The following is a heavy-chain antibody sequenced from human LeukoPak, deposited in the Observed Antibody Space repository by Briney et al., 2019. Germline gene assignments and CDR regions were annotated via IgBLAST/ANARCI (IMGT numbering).Heavy chain of an antibody. Sequence: GSLRLSCAASGFTFSSYAMSWVRQAPGKGLEWVSAISGSGGSTYYADSVKGRFTISRDNPKNTLYLQMNSLRAEDTAVYYCAKDPTMIVVVIPDYWGQGTLVTVSS. D-gene: IGHD3-22*01. J-gene: IGHJ4*02. CDR3: AKDPTMIVVVIPDY. CDR2: ISGSGGST. V-gene: IGHV3-23*01. CDR1: GFTFSSYA.